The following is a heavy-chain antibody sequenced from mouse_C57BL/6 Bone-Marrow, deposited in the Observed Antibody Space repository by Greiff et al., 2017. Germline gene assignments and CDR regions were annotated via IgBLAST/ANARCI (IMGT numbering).Heavy chain of an antibody. Sequence: VQLQQPGAELVKPGASVKMSCKASGYTFTSYWITWVKQRPGQGLEWIGDIYPGSGSTNYNEKFKSKATLTVDTSSSTAYMQLSSLTSEDSAVYYCARSIYYYGSSLFDYWGQGTTLTVSS. V-gene: IGHV1-55*01. CDR2: IYPGSGST. D-gene: IGHD1-1*01. CDR1: GYTFTSYW. CDR3: ARSIYYYGSSLFDY. J-gene: IGHJ2*01.